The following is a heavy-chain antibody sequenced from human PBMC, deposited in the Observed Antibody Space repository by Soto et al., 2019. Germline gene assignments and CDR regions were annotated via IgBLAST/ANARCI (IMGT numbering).Heavy chain of an antibody. CDR1: GGSISSYY. J-gene: IGHJ6*03. CDR3: ARVPVVVVAPDYILGGPYYMDV. Sequence: SETQSLTCTVSGGSISSYYLSWIRQPPGKGLEWIGYIYYSGSTNYNPSLKSRVTISVDTSKNQFSLKLSSVTAADTAVYYCARVPVVVVAPDYILGGPYYMDVWGKGTTVTVSS. V-gene: IGHV4-59*01. D-gene: IGHD2-15*01. CDR2: IYYSGST.